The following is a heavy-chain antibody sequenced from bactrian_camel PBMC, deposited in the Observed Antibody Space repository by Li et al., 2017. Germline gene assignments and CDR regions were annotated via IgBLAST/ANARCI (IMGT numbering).Heavy chain of an antibody. CDR2: IDSADNT. J-gene: IGHJ4*01. Sequence: QVQLVESGGGSVQAGGSLRLSCAISGRSNENYFLAWFRQPPGKEREGVAWIDSADNTLYANSVKGRFTISRDSAKNTLYLQMNSLKPEDTAVYYCAADVFGALMDCAYNYWGQGTQVTVS. V-gene: IGHV3S55*01. CDR3: AADVFGALMDCAYNY. CDR1: GRSNENYF. D-gene: IGHD1*01.